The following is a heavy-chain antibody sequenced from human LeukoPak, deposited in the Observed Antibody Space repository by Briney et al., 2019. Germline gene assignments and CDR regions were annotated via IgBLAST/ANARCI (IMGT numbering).Heavy chain of an antibody. V-gene: IGHV4-31*03. J-gene: IGHJ4*02. Sequence: PSQTLSLTCTVSGGSIRSGGYYWSWIRQHPEKGLEWIGYIYYSGSTYYNPSLKSRVTISVDTSKNQFSLKLSSVTAADTAVYYCARGIDLSRFDYWGQGTLVTVSS. CDR1: GGSIRSGGYY. CDR3: ARGIDLSRFDY. CDR2: IYYSGST. D-gene: IGHD2/OR15-2a*01.